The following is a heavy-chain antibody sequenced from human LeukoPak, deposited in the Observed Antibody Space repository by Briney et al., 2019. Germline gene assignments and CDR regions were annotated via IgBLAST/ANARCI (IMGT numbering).Heavy chain of an antibody. J-gene: IGHJ4*02. Sequence: GASVKVSCKASGYTFTSYAMHWVRQAPGQRLEWMGWINAGNGNTKYSQKFQGRVTITADESTSTAYMELSSLRSEDTAVYYCAESSGYYYDYWGQGTLVTVSP. CDR2: INAGNGNT. V-gene: IGHV1-3*01. CDR3: AESSGYYYDY. CDR1: GYTFTSYA. D-gene: IGHD3-22*01.